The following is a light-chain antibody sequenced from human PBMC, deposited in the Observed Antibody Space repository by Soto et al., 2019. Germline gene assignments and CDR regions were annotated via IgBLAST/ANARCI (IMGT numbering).Light chain of an antibody. Sequence: QSVMTQPPSVSAAPGQKVTISCSGSSSNIGGNSVSWYQQLPGTAPELLIFNNDQRPSGVPDRFSASKSGTSASLAISGLRSEDEADYYCPATDDRLTGPVFGGGTKLTVL. J-gene: IGLJ2*01. V-gene: IGLV1-47*02. CDR1: SSNIGGNS. CDR3: PATDDRLTGPV. CDR2: NND.